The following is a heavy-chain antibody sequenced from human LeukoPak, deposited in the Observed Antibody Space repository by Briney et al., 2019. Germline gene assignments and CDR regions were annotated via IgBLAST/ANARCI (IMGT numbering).Heavy chain of an antibody. D-gene: IGHD4-17*01. V-gene: IGHV3-23*01. Sequence: GGSLRLSCAASGFTFSSYAMSWVRQAPGKGLEWVSAISGSGGSTYYADSVKGRFTISRDNSKNTLYLQMNSLRAEDTAVYYCARDPADYGDYDFDYWGQGTLVTVSS. CDR1: GFTFSSYA. CDR3: ARDPADYGDYDFDY. CDR2: ISGSGGST. J-gene: IGHJ4*02.